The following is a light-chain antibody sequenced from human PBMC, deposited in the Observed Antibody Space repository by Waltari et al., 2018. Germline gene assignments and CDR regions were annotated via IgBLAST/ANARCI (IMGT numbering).Light chain of an antibody. Sequence: DIVMTQSPLSLPVTPGEPASISCRSSQTLLHNNGNKYLDWYVQKPGQSPQLLIYLGSNRASGVPDRFSGSGSGTDFTLESSSVEADDVGIYYCMQALESPLTFGGGTQLEIK. CDR1: QTLLHNNGNKY. CDR2: LGS. J-gene: IGKJ4*01. CDR3: MQALESPLT. V-gene: IGKV2-28*01.